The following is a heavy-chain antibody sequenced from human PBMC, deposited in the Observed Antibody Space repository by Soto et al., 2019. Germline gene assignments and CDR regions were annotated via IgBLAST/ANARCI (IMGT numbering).Heavy chain of an antibody. Sequence: EVQLVESGGGLVQPGGSLRLSCAASGFALTYYNMKWVRQAPGKGLEWISDLSSSSGATYYAVSVKGRFTISRDTAKNSLYLQMSSLIADDTAIYYCVRDSAYSFDYWGQGTLVTVSS. CDR1: GFALTYYN. CDR2: LSSSSGAT. CDR3: VRDSAYSFDY. J-gene: IGHJ4*02. D-gene: IGHD2-21*01. V-gene: IGHV3-48*01.